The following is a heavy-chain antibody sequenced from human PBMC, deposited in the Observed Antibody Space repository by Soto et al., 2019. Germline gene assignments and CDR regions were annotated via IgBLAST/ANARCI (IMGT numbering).Heavy chain of an antibody. CDR3: ERSSPDIFIRTPAGNQYYSAMDV. CDR2: IIPVFGTT. Sequence: QVQLVQSGAEVKKPGSSVKASCTASGGTFNNYTISWLRQAPGQGLEWMGGIIPVFGTTNYEQKCQGRVPITADGSTSTAYMELSSRRSADTAVYYCERSSPDIFIRTPAGNQYYSAMDVWGQGTKVTVSS. V-gene: IGHV1-69*01. J-gene: IGHJ6*02. CDR1: GGTFNNYT. D-gene: IGHD3-9*01.